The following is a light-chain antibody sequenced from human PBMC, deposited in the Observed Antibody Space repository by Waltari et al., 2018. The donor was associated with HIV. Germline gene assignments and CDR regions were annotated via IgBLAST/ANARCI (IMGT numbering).Light chain of an antibody. J-gene: IGLJ2*01. Sequence: QSALTQPPPASGSPGQSVTISCAGTSRDIGLYTFVSWYQHHPGKAPNLMISEVSRRPSGVPDRFSGSKSGNTASLTVSGLQAEDEAAYYCFSYAGNNYLLFGGGTKLTVL. CDR1: SRDIGLYTF. V-gene: IGLV2-8*01. CDR3: FSYAGNNYLL. CDR2: EVS.